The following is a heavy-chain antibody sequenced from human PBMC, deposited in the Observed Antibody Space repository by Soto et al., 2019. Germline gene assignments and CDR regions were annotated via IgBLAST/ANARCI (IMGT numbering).Heavy chain of an antibody. Sequence: SVKVSFKASGYRFTNNDVSWVRQATGQGLEWMGWMNPGSGDTGYAQKFQGRVTMTRDISIATAYMELSSLRSDDTAIYYCARMETFGSLNWFDPWGQGTLVTVYS. CDR3: ARMETFGSLNWFDP. D-gene: IGHD3-16*01. V-gene: IGHV1-8*01. CDR2: MNPGSGDT. CDR1: GYRFTNND. J-gene: IGHJ5*02.